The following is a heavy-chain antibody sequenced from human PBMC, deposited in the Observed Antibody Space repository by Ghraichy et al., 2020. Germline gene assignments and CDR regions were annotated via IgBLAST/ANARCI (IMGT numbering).Heavy chain of an antibody. V-gene: IGHV1-69*05. J-gene: IGHJ4*02. CDR2: IIPIFGTA. D-gene: IGHD3-22*01. CDR1: GGTFSSYA. CDR3: ARGADYYDSSGYWAFDY. Sequence: SVKVSCKASGGTFSSYAISWVRQAPGQGLEWMGGIIPIFGTANYAQKFQGRVTITTDESTSTAYMELSSLRSEDTAVYYCARGADYYDSSGYWAFDYWGQGTLVTVSS.